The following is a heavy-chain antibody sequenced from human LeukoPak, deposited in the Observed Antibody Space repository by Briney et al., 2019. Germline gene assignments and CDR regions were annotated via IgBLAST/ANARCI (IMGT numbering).Heavy chain of an antibody. CDR2: ISGSGGST. D-gene: IGHD5-18*01. CDR3: AKDGRGGYSYGSYFDS. J-gene: IGHJ4*02. Sequence: GGSLRLSCAASGFTFSSYAMSWVRQAPGKGLEWVSAISGSGGSTYYADSVKGRFTISRDNSKNTLYLQMNSLRAEDTALYYCAKDGRGGYSYGSYFDSWGQGILVTVSS. V-gene: IGHV3-23*01. CDR1: GFTFSSYA.